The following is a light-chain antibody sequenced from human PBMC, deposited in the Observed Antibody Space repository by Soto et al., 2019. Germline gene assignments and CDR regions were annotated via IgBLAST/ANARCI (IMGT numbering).Light chain of an antibody. V-gene: IGLV2-23*01. Sequence: QSVLTQPASVSGSPGQSITISCTGTSNDVGFYDLVSWYQQHPGKAPKLLIYEGSKRPSGVSDRFSGSKSGNTASLTISGLXSEDEADYYCSSYAGSVTLFVFGTGTKVTLL. CDR1: SNDVGFYDL. J-gene: IGLJ1*01. CDR3: SSYAGSVTLFV. CDR2: EGS.